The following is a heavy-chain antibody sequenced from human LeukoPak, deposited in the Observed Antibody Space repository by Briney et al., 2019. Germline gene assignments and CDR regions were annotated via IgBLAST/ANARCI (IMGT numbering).Heavy chain of an antibody. CDR3: ARNTEHCFDH. CDR2: ITGSGNST. V-gene: IGHV3-23*01. CDR1: GFTFSNYA. J-gene: IGHJ4*02. Sequence: PGGSLRLSCAASGFTFSNYAMSWVRQAPWKGLEWVSAITGSGNSTFYADSVKGRFSISRDNSKNTLFLQMNSLRVEDTAVYYCARNTEHCFDHWGQGTLVTVSS. D-gene: IGHD3-3*02.